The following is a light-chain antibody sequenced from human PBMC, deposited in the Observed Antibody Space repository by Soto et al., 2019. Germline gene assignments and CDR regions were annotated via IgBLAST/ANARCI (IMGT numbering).Light chain of an antibody. CDR3: LHEYRYPRT. CDR2: AAS. Sequence: IQMTQSPSSLSASVGDRVTITCRASQNVITYLTWYHQKPWKAPKLLIYAASTLQSGVPSRFSGSGSGADFTLTIRSLQPEDSATYYCLHEYRYPRTLGQGTKVDIK. J-gene: IGKJ1*01. V-gene: IGKV1-6*01. CDR1: QNVITY.